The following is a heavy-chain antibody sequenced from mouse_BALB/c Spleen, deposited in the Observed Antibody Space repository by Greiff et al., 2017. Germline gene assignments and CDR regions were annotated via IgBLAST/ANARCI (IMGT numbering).Heavy chain of an antibody. D-gene: IGHD4-1*01. J-gene: IGHJ3*01. CDR2: INSNGGST. Sequence: EVQGVESGGGLVQPGGSLKLSCAASGFTFSSYGMSWVRQTPDKRLELVATINSNGGSTYYPDSVKGRFTISRDNAKNTLYLQMSSLKSEDTAMYYCARDGNWDQAWFAYWGQGTLVTVSA. V-gene: IGHV5-6-3*01. CDR3: ARDGNWDQAWFAY. CDR1: GFTFSSYG.